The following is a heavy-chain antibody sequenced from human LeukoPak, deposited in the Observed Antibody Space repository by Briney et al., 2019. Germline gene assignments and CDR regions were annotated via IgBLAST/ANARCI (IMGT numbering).Heavy chain of an antibody. D-gene: IGHD6-19*01. Sequence: GGSLRLSCAASGFTFSRYSMNWVRQAPGKGLEWVSSISISSNYIYYTDAVKGRCTISRDNGKNSLYLQMNSLRAEDTAVYYCARDRVAVAGIFDYWGQGTLVTVSS. CDR2: ISISSNYI. V-gene: IGHV3-21*01. CDR1: GFTFSRYS. J-gene: IGHJ4*02. CDR3: ARDRVAVAGIFDY.